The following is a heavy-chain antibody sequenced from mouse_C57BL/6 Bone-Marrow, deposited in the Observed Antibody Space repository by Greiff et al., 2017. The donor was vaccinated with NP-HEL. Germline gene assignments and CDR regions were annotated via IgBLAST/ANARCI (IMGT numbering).Heavy chain of an antibody. CDR1: GYAFSSSW. Sequence: QVQLQQSGPELVKPGASVKISCKASGYAFSSSWMNWVKQRPGKGLEWIGRIYPGDGDTNYNGKFKGKATLTADKSSSTAYMKLSSLTSEDSAVYFCAGSGNDPFDYWGQGTTLTVSS. J-gene: IGHJ2*01. V-gene: IGHV1-82*01. CDR2: IYPGDGDT. D-gene: IGHD2-12*01. CDR3: AGSGNDPFDY.